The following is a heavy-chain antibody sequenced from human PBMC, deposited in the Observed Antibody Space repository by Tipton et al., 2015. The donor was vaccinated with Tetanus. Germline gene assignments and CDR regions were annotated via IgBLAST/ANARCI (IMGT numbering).Heavy chain of an antibody. CDR3: ASGSTLDY. CDR2: ISSTSSYI. J-gene: IGHJ4*02. CDR1: GFTFSTYS. V-gene: IGHV3-21*03. Sequence: SLRLSCAASGFTFSTYSMNWVRQAPGKGLEWVSSISSTSSYIYYADSVKGRFTISRDNAKNSLYLQMNSLRADDTGVYYCASGSTLDYWGQGTQVAVSS.